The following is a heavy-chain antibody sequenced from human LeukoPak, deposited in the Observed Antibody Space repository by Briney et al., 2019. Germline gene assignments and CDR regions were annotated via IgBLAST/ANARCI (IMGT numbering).Heavy chain of an antibody. D-gene: IGHD3-10*01. Sequence: PGGSLRLSCAASGFTFSSYWMSWVRQAPGKGLEWVAVIWYDGSNKYYADSVKGRFTISRDNSKNTLYLQMNSLRAEDTAVYYCARDATARGDHIGMDVWGQGTTVTVSS. J-gene: IGHJ6*02. CDR2: IWYDGSNK. V-gene: IGHV3-33*08. CDR1: GFTFSSYW. CDR3: ARDATARGDHIGMDV.